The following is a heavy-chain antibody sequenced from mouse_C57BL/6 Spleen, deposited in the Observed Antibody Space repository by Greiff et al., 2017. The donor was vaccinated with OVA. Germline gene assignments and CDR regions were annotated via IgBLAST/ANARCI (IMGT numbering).Heavy chain of an antibody. CDR1: GYTFTSYW. CDR3: ARSGLWDY. D-gene: IGHD1-1*01. J-gene: IGHJ2*01. Sequence: QVQLQQPGAELVKPGASVKLSCKASGYTFTSYWMQWVKQRPGQGLEWIGEIDPSDSYTNYNQKFKGKATLTVDTSSSTAYMQLSSLTSEDSAVYYCARSGLWDYWGQGTTLTVSS. V-gene: IGHV1-50*01. CDR2: IDPSDSYT.